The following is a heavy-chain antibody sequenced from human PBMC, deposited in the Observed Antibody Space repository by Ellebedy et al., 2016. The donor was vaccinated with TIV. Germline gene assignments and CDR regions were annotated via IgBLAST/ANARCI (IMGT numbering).Heavy chain of an antibody. V-gene: IGHV3-20*04. Sequence: GESLKISCAASGFIFDDYGMTWFRQAPGKGLEWVSVVNWSGGRSEYADSVKGRFNISRDNAKNSLYLEMNSLRAEDKAVYYCARGFMGQQQLLLDYWGQGPLVTGSS. D-gene: IGHD1/OR15-1a*01. CDR2: VNWSGGRS. J-gene: IGHJ4*02. CDR3: ARGFMGQQQLLLDY. CDR1: GFIFDDYG.